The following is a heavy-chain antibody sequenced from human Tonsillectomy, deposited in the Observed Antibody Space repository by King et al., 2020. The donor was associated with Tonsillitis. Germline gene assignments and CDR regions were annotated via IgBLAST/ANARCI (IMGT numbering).Heavy chain of an antibody. CDR2: INHSGST. Sequence: VQLQQWGAGLLKPSETLSLTCAVYGGSFSGYYWSWIRQPPGKGLEWIGEINHSGSTNYNPSLKSRVTVSVDTSKNQFSLKLSSVTAADTAVYYCARPFVGATNDAFDFWGQGTMVTVSS. CDR3: ARPFVGATNDAFDF. D-gene: IGHD1-26*01. J-gene: IGHJ3*01. CDR1: GGSFSGYY. V-gene: IGHV4-34*01.